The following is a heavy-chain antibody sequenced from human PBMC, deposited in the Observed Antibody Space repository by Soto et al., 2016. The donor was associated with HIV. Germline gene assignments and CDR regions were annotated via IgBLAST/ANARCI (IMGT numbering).Heavy chain of an antibody. J-gene: IGHJ6*03. CDR1: GFTFSSYS. CDR3: ARGKLYPGGRYYYYMDV. Sequence: EVQLVESGGGLVKPGGSLRLSCAASGFTFSSYSMNWVRQAPGKGLEWVSSISSSSSYIYYADSVKGRFTISRDNAKNSLYLQMNSLRAEDTAVYYCARGKLYPGGRYYYYMDVWGKGTTVTVSS. CDR2: ISSSSSYI. V-gene: IGHV3-21*01. D-gene: IGHD1-26*01.